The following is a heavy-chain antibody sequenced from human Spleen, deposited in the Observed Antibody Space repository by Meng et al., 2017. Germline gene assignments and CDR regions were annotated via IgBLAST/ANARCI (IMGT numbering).Heavy chain of an antibody. D-gene: IGHD4-11*01. V-gene: IGHV4-34*01. Sequence: QVQLQQWVAALLQPSETLSLTCVVSGGSFSDYYWSWIRQPPGKGLEWIGEINHSGSTNYNPSLESRATISVDTSQNNLSLKLSSVTAADSAVYYCARGPTTMAHDFDYWGQGTLVTVSS. CDR3: ARGPTTMAHDFDY. CDR1: GGSFSDYY. CDR2: INHSGST. J-gene: IGHJ4*02.